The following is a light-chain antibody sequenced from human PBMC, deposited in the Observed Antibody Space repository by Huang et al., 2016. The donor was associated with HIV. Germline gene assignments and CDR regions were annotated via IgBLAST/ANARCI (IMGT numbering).Light chain of an antibody. V-gene: IGKV3-15*01. J-gene: IGKJ4*01. CDR1: QSVSSN. CDR3: QQYNNWLT. Sequence: EIVMTQSPATLSVSPGERATLSCSASQSVSSNLAWYQQKPGQAPSLLIHGASTRATGIPARFSGSGSGTDFTLTINSLQSEDFAIYYCQQYNNWLTFGGGTKVEIK. CDR2: GAS.